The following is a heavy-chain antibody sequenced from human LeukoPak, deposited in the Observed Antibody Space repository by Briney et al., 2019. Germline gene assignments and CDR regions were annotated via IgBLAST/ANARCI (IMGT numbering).Heavy chain of an antibody. CDR1: GFTVSSYA. CDR2: ISTSGGST. J-gene: IGHJ3*02. Sequence: GGSLRLSCAASGFTVSSYAMNWVRQAPGKGLEWVATISTSGGSTYYADLVKGRFTISRDNSKNTLYLQMNSLRAEDTAVYYCARGDYGDYAGPPFDIWGQGTMVTVSS. V-gene: IGHV3-23*01. D-gene: IGHD4-17*01. CDR3: ARGDYGDYAGPPFDI.